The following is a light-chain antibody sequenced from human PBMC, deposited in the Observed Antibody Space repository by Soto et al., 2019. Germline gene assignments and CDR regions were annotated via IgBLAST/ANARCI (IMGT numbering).Light chain of an antibody. CDR1: MRDVGAYNL. CDR3: SSYTSKSSLI. CDR2: EVR. Sequence: QSALTQPASVSGSPGQSITISCAGTMRDVGAYNLVSWYQQHPGRAPQLIIYEVRNRPSGISFRFSGSKSGNTASLTISGLKAEDEDDYYCSSYTSKSSLIFGGGTQLTVL. V-gene: IGLV2-14*01. J-gene: IGLJ2*01.